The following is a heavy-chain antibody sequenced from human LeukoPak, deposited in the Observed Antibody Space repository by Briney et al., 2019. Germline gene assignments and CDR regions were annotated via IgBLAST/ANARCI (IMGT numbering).Heavy chain of an antibody. CDR2: IFYSGST. D-gene: IGHD3-10*01. J-gene: IGHJ6*03. CDR1: SGSISNSNFY. V-gene: IGHV4-39*07. CDR3: ARAVGSGSFQTYYYYMDV. Sequence: SETLSLTCTVSSGSISNSNFYWGWIRQPPGKGLEWIGSIFYSGSTDYNPSLKSRVTISVDTSKNQFSLKLSSVTAADTAVYYCARAVGSGSFQTYYYYMDVWGKGTTVTISS.